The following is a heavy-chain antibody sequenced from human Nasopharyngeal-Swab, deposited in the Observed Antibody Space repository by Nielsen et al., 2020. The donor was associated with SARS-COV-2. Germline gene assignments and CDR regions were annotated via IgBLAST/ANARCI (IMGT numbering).Heavy chain of an antibody. D-gene: IGHD4-23*01. CDR1: GYSFTNYW. V-gene: IGHV5-51*01. CDR2: IYPEYDI. CDR3: ARPYYGGNSDAFDI. Sequence: GESLKISCKDSGYSFTNYWIGWVRQMPGKGLEWMGIIYPEYDIRYSPSFQGQVTISADKSTGTAYLQWSRLKASDTAMYYCARPYYGGNSDAFDIWGQGTMVTVSS. J-gene: IGHJ3*02.